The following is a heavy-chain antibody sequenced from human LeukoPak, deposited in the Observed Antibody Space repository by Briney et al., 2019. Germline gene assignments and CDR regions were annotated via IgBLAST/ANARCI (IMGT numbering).Heavy chain of an antibody. Sequence: ASVKLSCKASGYTFSNYNIHWVRQAPGQGLEWMGIVNPSGDSTNYAQNFQGRVTMTGDTSTSTVYMELSRLRSDDTAVYYCARDGVGGSYFAGSGRNAFDIWGQGTMVTVSS. D-gene: IGHD1-26*01. CDR1: GYTFSNYN. J-gene: IGHJ3*02. CDR3: ARDGVGGSYFAGSGRNAFDI. V-gene: IGHV1-46*01. CDR2: VNPSGDST.